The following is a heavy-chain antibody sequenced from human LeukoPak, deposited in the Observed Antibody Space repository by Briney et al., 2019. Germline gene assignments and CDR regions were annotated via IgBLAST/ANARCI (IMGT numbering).Heavy chain of an antibody. D-gene: IGHD1-26*01. CDR2: IYYSGST. CDR3: ARQGGSYYTPFDS. J-gene: IGHJ4*02. V-gene: IGHV4-39*01. CDR1: GGSVSSSSYY. Sequence: SETLSLTCTVSGGSVSSSSYYWGWIRQPPGKGLEWIGNIYYSGSTYYNPSLRSRVTISVDTSKNQFSLKLNSVTAADTAVYYCARQGGSYYTPFDSWGQGTLVTVSS.